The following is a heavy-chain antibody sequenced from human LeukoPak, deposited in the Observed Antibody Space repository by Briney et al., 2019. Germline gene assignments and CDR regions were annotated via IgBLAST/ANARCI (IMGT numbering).Heavy chain of an antibody. CDR1: GGSISSYY. D-gene: IGHD6-6*01. CDR3: ARVRAARLDY. Sequence: SETLSLTCTVSGGSISSYYWSWIRQPPGKGLEWIGYIYYRGSTNYNPSLKSRVTISVDTSKNQFSLKLSSVTAADTAVYYCARVRAARLDYWGQGTLVTVSS. V-gene: IGHV4-59*01. J-gene: IGHJ4*02. CDR2: IYYRGST.